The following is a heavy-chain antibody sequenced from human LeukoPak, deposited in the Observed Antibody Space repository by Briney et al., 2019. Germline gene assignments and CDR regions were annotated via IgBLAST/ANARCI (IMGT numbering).Heavy chain of an antibody. CDR2: IDTSGTTI. J-gene: IGHJ6*03. CDR1: GFTFSTYS. V-gene: IGHV3-48*04. Sequence: GGSLRLSCAASGFTFSTYSMNWVRQAPGKGLEWVSYIDTSGTTIYYADSVKGRFTISRDNAKNSLYLQMNSLRAEDTAVYYCARDFYGYYYYYYMDVWGKGTTVTVSS. CDR3: ARDFYGYYYYYYMDV. D-gene: IGHD2/OR15-2a*01.